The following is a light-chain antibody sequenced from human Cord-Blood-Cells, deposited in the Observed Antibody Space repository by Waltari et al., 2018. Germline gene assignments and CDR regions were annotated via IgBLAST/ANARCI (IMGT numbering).Light chain of an antibody. Sequence: QSALTQTRSVSGSPGQSVTISCPGTSRDVGGYNSVSWYQQHPGKAPKLMIYDVSKRPSGVPDRFSGSKSGNTASLTISGLQAEDEADYYCCSYAGSYRYVFGTGTKVTVL. J-gene: IGLJ1*01. CDR2: DVS. V-gene: IGLV2-11*01. CDR3: CSYAGSYRYV. CDR1: SRDVGGYNS.